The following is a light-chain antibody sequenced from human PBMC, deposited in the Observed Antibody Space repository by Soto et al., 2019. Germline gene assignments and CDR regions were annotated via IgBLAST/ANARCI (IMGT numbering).Light chain of an antibody. CDR1: QDIRNN. Sequence: GYIVPTHCPASQDIRNNLGWYQQKPGKAPKLLIYAASSLQSGVPSRFSDSGSGTDFTLTITSLQPEDFATYYCLQDYNYPWTFGQGTKVDIK. V-gene: IGKV1-6*01. J-gene: IGKJ1*01. CDR2: AAS. CDR3: LQDYNYPWT.